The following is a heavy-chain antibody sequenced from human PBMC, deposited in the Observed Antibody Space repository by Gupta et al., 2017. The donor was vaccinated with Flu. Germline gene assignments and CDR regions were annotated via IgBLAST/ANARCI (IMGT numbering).Heavy chain of an antibody. CDR2: ISSSSSYI. D-gene: IGHD5-18*01. Sequence: EVQLVESGGGLVKPGGSLRLSCAASGFTFSSYSMNWVRQAPGKGLEWVSSISSSSSYIYYADSVKGRFTISRDNAKNSLYLQMNSLRAEDTAVYYCARDLPVRGYSYGKGDYWGQGTLVTVSS. CDR3: ARDLPVRGYSYGKGDY. V-gene: IGHV3-21*01. J-gene: IGHJ4*02. CDR1: GFTFSSYS.